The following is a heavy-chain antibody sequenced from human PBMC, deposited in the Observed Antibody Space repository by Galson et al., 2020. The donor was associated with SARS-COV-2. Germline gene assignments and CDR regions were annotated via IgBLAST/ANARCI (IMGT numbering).Heavy chain of an antibody. V-gene: IGHV5-51*01. CDR2: IYPDDSDT. D-gene: IGHD3-10*02. CDR3: ARLGKYYVPCGYYFYYGLDV. J-gene: IGHJ6*02. Sequence: GESLKISCRGSGYSFTTYWIAWVRQMPGKGLEWMGTIYPDDSDTRYSPSFQGQVTISADKSTTTAYLQWSSLKAADTAMYYCARLGKYYVPCGYYFYYGLDVWGQGTTVTVAS. CDR1: GYSFTTYW.